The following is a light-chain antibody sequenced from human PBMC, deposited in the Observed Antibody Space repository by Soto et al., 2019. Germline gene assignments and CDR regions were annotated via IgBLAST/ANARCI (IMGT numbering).Light chain of an antibody. J-gene: IGKJ1*01. Sequence: DIQMTQSPSTLSASVGDRVTITCRASQSLSSYLAWYQQKPGKAPNLLIYDASNLESGVPSRFSGSGSGTEFTLTISRLQPDDFATYYCQQYNSYPWTFGLGTKVDIK. CDR1: QSLSSY. CDR2: DAS. CDR3: QQYNSYPWT. V-gene: IGKV1-5*01.